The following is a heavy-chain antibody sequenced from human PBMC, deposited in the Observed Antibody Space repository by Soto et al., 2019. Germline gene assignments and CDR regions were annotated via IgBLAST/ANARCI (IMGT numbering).Heavy chain of an antibody. CDR2: IIPIFGTA. CDR3: ARDGAVATILYHWFDP. CDR1: VGTFRSYA. V-gene: IGHV1-69*13. Sequence: SVKVSCKASVGTFRSYAISWVRQAPGQGLEWMGGIIPIFGTANYAQKFQGRVTITADESTSTAYMELSSLRSEDTAVYYCARDGAVATILYHWFDPWGQGTLVTVSS. J-gene: IGHJ5*02. D-gene: IGHD5-12*01.